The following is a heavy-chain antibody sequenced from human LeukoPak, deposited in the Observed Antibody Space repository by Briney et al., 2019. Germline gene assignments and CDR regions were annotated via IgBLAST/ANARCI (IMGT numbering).Heavy chain of an antibody. V-gene: IGHV4-59*01. Sequence: PSETLSLTCTVSGGPISSYYWSWIRQPPGKGLEWIGYIYYSGSTNYNPSLKSRVTISVDTSKNQFSLKLSSVTAADTAVYYCARDVVGTVDYWGQGTLVTVSS. CDR2: IYYSGST. J-gene: IGHJ4*02. D-gene: IGHD2-2*01. CDR3: ARDVVGTVDY. CDR1: GGPISSYY.